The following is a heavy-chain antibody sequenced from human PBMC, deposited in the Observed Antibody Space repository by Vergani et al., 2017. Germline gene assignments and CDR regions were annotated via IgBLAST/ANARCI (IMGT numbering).Heavy chain of an antibody. CDR2: ISYDGSNK. CDR3: AGDRITGTTGYYYYMDV. CDR1: GFTFSSYA. J-gene: IGHJ6*03. Sequence: VHLVESGGGVVQPGRSLRLSCAASGFTFSSYAMHWVRQAPGKGLEWVAVISYDGSNKYYADSVKGRFTISRDNSKNTLYLQMNSLRAEDTAVYYCAGDRITGTTGYYYYMDVWGKGTTVTVSS. V-gene: IGHV3-30-3*01. D-gene: IGHD1-7*01.